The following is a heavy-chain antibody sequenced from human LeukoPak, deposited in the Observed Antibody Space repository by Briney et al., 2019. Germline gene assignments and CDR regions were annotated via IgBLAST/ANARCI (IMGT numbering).Heavy chain of an antibody. CDR1: GYMFTRNW. J-gene: IGHJ2*01. CDR3: ARWVVNNRNWYFDL. V-gene: IGHV5-51*01. D-gene: IGHD4-23*01. Sequence: GESLKISCKGSGYMFTRNWIGRVRQMPGKGLEWMGIICPGDSETRYSPSLQGQVTISADKSINTAYLQWSSLKASDTAMYYCARWVVNNRNWYFDLWGRGTLVTVSS. CDR2: ICPGDSET.